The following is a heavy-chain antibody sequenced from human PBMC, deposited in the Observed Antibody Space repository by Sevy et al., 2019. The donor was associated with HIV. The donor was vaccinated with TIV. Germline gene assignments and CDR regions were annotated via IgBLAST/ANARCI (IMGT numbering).Heavy chain of an antibody. J-gene: IGHJ6*02. D-gene: IGHD1-26*01. CDR2: ISHDGINE. V-gene: IGHV3-30*18. Sequence: GGSLRLSCIGSGFSFSYYGIHWVRQSPGKGLDWVALISHDGINEYYADSVKGRFTISRDNSKNTVYLEMNSLRNEDTAIYFCANAYSGSYSHSYLCALDVWGQGTTVTVSS. CDR1: GFSFSYYG. CDR3: ANAYSGSYSHSYLCALDV.